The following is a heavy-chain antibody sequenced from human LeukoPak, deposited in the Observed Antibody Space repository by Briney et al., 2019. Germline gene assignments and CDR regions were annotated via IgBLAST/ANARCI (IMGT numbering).Heavy chain of an antibody. CDR2: IWYDGSNK. V-gene: IGHV3-33*01. J-gene: IGHJ6*02. CDR1: GFTFSSYG. Sequence: GGSLRLSCAASGFTFSSYGMPWVRQAPGKGLEWVAVIWYDGSNKYYADSVKGRFTISRDNSKNTLYLQMNSLRAEDTAVYYCAREGDSSGWWLDYYYGMDVWGQGTTVTVSS. CDR3: AREGDSSGWWLDYYYGMDV. D-gene: IGHD6-19*01.